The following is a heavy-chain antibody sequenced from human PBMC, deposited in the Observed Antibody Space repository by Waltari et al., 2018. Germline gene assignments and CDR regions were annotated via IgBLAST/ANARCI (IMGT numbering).Heavy chain of an antibody. CDR1: GYTFTSYD. J-gene: IGHJ3*02. D-gene: IGHD3-22*01. Sequence: QVQLVQSGAEVKKPGASVKVSCKASGYTFTSYDINWVRQATGQGLEWMGWTNPNRGNTGYAQKFKGRVTMTRNTSISTGYMELSSLRSEDTAVYYCASGFDSSGYYSTAPCAFDIWGQGTMVTVSS. CDR3: ASGFDSSGYYSTAPCAFDI. CDR2: TNPNRGNT. V-gene: IGHV1-8*01.